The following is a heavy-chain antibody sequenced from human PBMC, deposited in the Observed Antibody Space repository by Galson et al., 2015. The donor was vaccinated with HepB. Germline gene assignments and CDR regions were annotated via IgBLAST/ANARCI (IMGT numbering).Heavy chain of an antibody. Sequence: ETLSLTCAVSGGSISRSNWWSWVRQPPGKGLEWIGEIYHSGSTNYNPSLKSRVTISVDKSKNQFSLKLSSVTAADTAVYYCATWGYCSSTSCHDAFDIWGQGTMVTVSS. V-gene: IGHV4-4*02. CDR1: GGSISRSNW. J-gene: IGHJ3*02. CDR2: IYHSGST. D-gene: IGHD2-2*01. CDR3: ATWGYCSSTSCHDAFDI.